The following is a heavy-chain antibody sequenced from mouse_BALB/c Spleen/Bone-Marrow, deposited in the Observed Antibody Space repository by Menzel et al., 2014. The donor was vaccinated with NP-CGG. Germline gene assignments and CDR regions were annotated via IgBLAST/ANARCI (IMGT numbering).Heavy chain of an antibody. CDR2: IWAGGST. V-gene: IGHV2-9*02. CDR1: GFSLTSYG. Sequence: QVQLKHSGPGLVAPSQSLSITCTVSGFSLTSYGVHWVRQPPGKGLEWLGVIWAGGSTNYNSALMSRLSISKDNSKSQVFLKLNSLQTDDSAMYYCARDPFYYGSPHWYFDVWGAGTTVTVSS. D-gene: IGHD1-1*01. J-gene: IGHJ1*01. CDR3: ARDPFYYGSPHWYFDV.